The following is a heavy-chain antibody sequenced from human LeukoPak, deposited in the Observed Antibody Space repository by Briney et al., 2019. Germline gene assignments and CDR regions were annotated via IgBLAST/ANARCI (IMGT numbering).Heavy chain of an antibody. CDR1: GFTFSNYA. Sequence: GGSLRLSCAASGFTFSNYAMHWVRQAPGKGLEWVAVISYDESNKYYADSVKGRFTISRDNAKNSLYLQMNSLRAEDTAVYYCAELGITMIGGVWGKGTTVTISS. J-gene: IGHJ6*04. CDR3: AELGITMIGGV. CDR2: ISYDESNK. D-gene: IGHD3-10*02. V-gene: IGHV3-30*04.